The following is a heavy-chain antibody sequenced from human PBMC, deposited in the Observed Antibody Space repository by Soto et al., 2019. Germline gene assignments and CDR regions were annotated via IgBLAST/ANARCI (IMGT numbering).Heavy chain of an antibody. CDR3: AKDSELDYDFWSGYYADY. J-gene: IGHJ4*02. Sequence: EVQLVESGGGLVQPGRSLRLSCAASGFTFDDYAMHWVRQAPGKGLEWVSGISWNSGSIGYADSVKGRFTISRDNAKNSLYLQMNSLRAEDTAVYYCAKDSELDYDFWSGYYADYWGQGTLVTVSS. V-gene: IGHV3-9*01. D-gene: IGHD3-3*01. CDR2: ISWNSGSI. CDR1: GFTFDDYA.